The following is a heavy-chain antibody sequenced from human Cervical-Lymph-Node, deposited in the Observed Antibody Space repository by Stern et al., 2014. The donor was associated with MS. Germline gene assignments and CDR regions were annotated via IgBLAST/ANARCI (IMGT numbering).Heavy chain of an antibody. CDR2: IIPILGIA. V-gene: IGHV1-69*09. CDR1: GGTFSSYA. CDR3: ARFISPGSGWHTGHNWFDP. J-gene: IGHJ5*02. Sequence: QVQLGQSGAEVKKPGSSVKVSCKASGGTFSSYAISWVRQAPGQGLEWMGRIIPILGIANYAQKFQGRVTITADKSTSTAYMELSSLRSEDTAVYYCARFISPGSGWHTGHNWFDPWGQGTLVTVSS. D-gene: IGHD6-19*01.